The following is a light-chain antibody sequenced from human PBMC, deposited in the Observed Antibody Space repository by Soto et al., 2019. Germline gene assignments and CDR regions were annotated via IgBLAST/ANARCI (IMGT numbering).Light chain of an antibody. CDR2: DAS. CDR3: QQYNTYST. CDR1: QNIRNL. V-gene: IGKV1-5*01. Sequence: DIHLTQSPSTLSAAVGYSVTITCRASQNIRNLLAWYQQKPGKAPKPLIYDASTLKTGVPSRFSGSGSGSEFNFTITGLQPDDFATYFCQQYNTYSTFGQGTRLEIK. J-gene: IGKJ5*01.